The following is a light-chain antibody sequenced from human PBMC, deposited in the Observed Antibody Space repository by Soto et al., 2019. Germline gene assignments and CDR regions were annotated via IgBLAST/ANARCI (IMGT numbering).Light chain of an antibody. V-gene: IGLV2-14*01. Sequence: QSALTQPASVSGSPGQSITISCTGTSNDVGAYNYVSWYQQHPGKAPKLMISEVSNRPSGISNRFSGSKSGNTASLTISGLQAEDEADYYCNSYTTTSTWVFGGGTKLNVL. CDR1: SNDVGAYNY. CDR2: EVS. J-gene: IGLJ3*02. CDR3: NSYTTTSTWV.